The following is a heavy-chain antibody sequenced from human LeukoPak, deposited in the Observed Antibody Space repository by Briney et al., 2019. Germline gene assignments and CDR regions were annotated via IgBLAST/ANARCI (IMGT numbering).Heavy chain of an antibody. J-gene: IGHJ4*02. CDR1: GGSISSSSYY. CDR2: IYYSGST. D-gene: IGHD2-15*01. V-gene: IGHV4-39*01. CDR3: ARSLQWYVTR. Sequence: PSETLSLTCTVSGGSISSSSYYWGWIRQPPGKGLEWIGSIYYSGSTYYNPSLKSRVTIPVDTSKNQFSLKLSSVTAADTAVYYCARSLQWYVTRWGQGTLVTVSS.